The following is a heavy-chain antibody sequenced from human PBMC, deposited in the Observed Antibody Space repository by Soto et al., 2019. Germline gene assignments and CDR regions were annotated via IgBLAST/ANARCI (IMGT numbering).Heavy chain of an antibody. V-gene: IGHV4-39*01. CDR1: GGSISSSSYY. D-gene: IGHD2-2*01. Sequence: SETLSLTCTVSGGSISSSSYYWGWIRQPPGKGLEWIGSIYYSGSTYYNQSLKSRVTISVDTPKNQFSLKLSSVTAADTAVYFCARFGGYCSSTSCYFAEYFQHWGQGTLVTVSS. J-gene: IGHJ1*01. CDR2: IYYSGST. CDR3: ARFGGYCSSTSCYFAEYFQH.